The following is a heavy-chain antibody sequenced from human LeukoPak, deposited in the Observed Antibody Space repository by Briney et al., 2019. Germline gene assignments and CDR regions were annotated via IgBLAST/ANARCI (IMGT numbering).Heavy chain of an antibody. CDR3: AREGKFHDILTGYSTAANWFDP. V-gene: IGHV1-18*01. Sequence: ASVKVSCKASGYTFTTYGLSWVRQAPGQGIEWMGWISAYNGKTSYAQKFQGRVTMTTDTSTSTAYMELRSLSSDDTAMYYRAREGKFHDILTGYSTAANWFDPWDQGTLVTVSS. CDR2: ISAYNGKT. CDR1: GYTFTTYG. D-gene: IGHD3-9*01. J-gene: IGHJ5*02.